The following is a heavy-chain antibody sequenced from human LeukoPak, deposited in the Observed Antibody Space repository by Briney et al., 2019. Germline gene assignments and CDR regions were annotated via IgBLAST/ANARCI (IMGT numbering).Heavy chain of an antibody. Sequence: SETLSLTCTVSGGSISSSSYYWGWIRQPPGKGPEWIGSTYYSGSTYYNPSLKSRVTISVDTSKNRFSLKLSSVTAADTAVYYCARPHRNIAVAMSGGAFDIWGQGTMVTVSS. J-gene: IGHJ3*02. CDR1: GGSISSSSYY. V-gene: IGHV4-39*01. D-gene: IGHD6-19*01. CDR3: ARPHRNIAVAMSGGAFDI. CDR2: TYYSGST.